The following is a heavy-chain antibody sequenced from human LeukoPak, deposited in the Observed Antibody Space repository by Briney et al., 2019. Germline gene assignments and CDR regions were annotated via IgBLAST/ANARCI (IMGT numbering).Heavy chain of an antibody. J-gene: IGHJ4*02. CDR2: IYYSGST. CDR3: AREGSGSSGYYSFDY. D-gene: IGHD3-22*01. Sequence: SQTLSPTCTVSGGSISSYYWSWIRQPPGKGLEWIGYIYYSGSTNYNPSLKSRVTISVDTSKNQFSLKPSSVTAADTAVYYCAREGSGSSGYYSFDYWGQGTLVTVSS. CDR1: GGSISSYY. V-gene: IGHV4-59*01.